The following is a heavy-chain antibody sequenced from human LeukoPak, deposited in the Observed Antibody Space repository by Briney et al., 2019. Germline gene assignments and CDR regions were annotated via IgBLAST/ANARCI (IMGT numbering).Heavy chain of an antibody. D-gene: IGHD3-10*01. V-gene: IGHV3-7*01. Sequence: GGSLRLSCAASGFTFSSYWMSWVRQAPGKGLEWVASIKEDGTENYYVDSVKGRFTISRDNAESSLYLEMNSLRAEDTAVYYCARDKEVLRGAITGSLFDYWGQGTLVTVSS. CDR2: IKEDGTEN. CDR3: ARDKEVLRGAITGSLFDY. CDR1: GFTFSSYW. J-gene: IGHJ4*02.